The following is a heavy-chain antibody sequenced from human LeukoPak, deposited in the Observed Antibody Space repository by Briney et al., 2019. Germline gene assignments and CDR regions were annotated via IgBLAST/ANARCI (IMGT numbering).Heavy chain of an antibody. CDR1: GYTFTSYY. V-gene: IGHV1-46*01. CDR3: ARSRREGAFDI. CDR2: INPSGGST. J-gene: IGHJ3*02. Sequence: GASVKVSCKASGYTFTSYYMHWVRQAPGQGLEWMGIINPSGGSTSYAQKFQGRVTMTRDTSTSTAYMELSSLRSDDTAVYYCARSRREGAFDIWGQGTMVTVSS.